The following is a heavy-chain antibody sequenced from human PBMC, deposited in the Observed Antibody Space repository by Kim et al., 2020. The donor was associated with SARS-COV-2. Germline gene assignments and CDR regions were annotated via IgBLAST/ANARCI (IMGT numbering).Heavy chain of an antibody. V-gene: IGHV3-11*05. CDR3: ARGGGLSGCFDY. J-gene: IGHJ4*02. D-gene: IGHD3-10*01. Sequence: GGSLRLSCAASGFTFNDSYMSWIRQAPGKGLEWVSYISSSTGYTNYADSVKGRFTISRDNAKNSLYLQMNSLRAEDTAVYYCARGGGLSGCFDYWCQGTL. CDR1: GFTFNDSY. CDR2: ISSSTGYT.